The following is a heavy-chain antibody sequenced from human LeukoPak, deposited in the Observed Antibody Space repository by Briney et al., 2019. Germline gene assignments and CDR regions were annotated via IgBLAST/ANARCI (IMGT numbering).Heavy chain of an antibody. V-gene: IGHV1-69*04. CDR1: GGTFSSYA. CDR3: ARAGCSGGSCYRPSKYYYYYYGMDV. D-gene: IGHD2-15*01. CDR2: IIPILGIA. Sequence: SVKVSFKASGGTFSSYAISWVRQAPGQGLEWMGRIIPILGIANYAQRFQGRVTITADKSTSTAYMELSSLRSEDTAVYYCARAGCSGGSCYRPSKYYYYYYGMDVWGQGTTVTVSS. J-gene: IGHJ6*02.